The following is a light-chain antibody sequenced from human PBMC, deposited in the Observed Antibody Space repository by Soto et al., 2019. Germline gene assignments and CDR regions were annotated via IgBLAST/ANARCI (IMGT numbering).Light chain of an antibody. CDR2: SSY. Sequence: QAVVTQPPSVSGAPGQRVTMSCTGSSSNIGAGYDVHWFQQFPGTAPKLLIYSSYNRPSGVPDRFSGSKSGTSASLAITGLQAEDEADFYCQSYDSSLSAYVFGTGTKVTVL. CDR3: QSYDSSLSAYV. J-gene: IGLJ1*01. V-gene: IGLV1-40*01. CDR1: SSNIGAGYD.